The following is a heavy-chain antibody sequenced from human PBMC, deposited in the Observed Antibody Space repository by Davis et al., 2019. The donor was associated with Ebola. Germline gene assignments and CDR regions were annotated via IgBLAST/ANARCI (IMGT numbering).Heavy chain of an antibody. D-gene: IGHD2-2*01. Sequence: PGGSLRLSCAASGFTFNSYSMTWVRQAPGKGLEWVSYISSSSSTIYYADSVKGRFTISRDNSKNTLYRQMNSLRAEDTAVYYCAREGKYRDESRTFDYWGQGTLVTVSS. CDR3: AREGKYRDESRTFDY. CDR2: ISSSSSTI. V-gene: IGHV3-48*01. J-gene: IGHJ4*02. CDR1: GFTFNSYS.